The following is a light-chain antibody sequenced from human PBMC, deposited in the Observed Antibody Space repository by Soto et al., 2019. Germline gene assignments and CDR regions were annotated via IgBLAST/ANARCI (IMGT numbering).Light chain of an antibody. Sequence: QSVLTQPASVSGSPGQSNTLSCTGTSSDVGVFHYVSWYQQHPGKAPKLIIYEVNNRPSGVSNRFSGSKSGNTASLTISGLQAEDEADYYCSSYTTSSTVVFGGGTKVTVL. CDR2: EVN. CDR1: SSDVGVFHY. J-gene: IGLJ2*01. V-gene: IGLV2-14*01. CDR3: SSYTTSSTVV.